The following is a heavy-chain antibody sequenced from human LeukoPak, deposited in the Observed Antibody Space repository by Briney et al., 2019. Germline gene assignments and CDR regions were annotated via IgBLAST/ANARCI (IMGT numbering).Heavy chain of an antibody. CDR3: ARATSSWYYDFWSGYSGGQWFDP. J-gene: IGHJ5*02. CDR2: MNPNSGNT. Sequence: ASVKVSCKASGYTFTSYDINWVRQATGQGLEWMGWMNPNSGNTGYAQKFQGRVTMTRNTSISTAYMELSSLRSEDTAVYYCARATSSWYYDFWSGYSGGQWFDPWGQGTLVTVSS. D-gene: IGHD3-3*01. CDR1: GYTFTSYD. V-gene: IGHV1-8*01.